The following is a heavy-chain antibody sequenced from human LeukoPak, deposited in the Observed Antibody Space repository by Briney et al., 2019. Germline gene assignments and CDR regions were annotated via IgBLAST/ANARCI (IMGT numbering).Heavy chain of an antibody. CDR3: ARFPTTGYSSGWYLKMIASALGYMDV. V-gene: IGHV4-59*01. D-gene: IGHD6-19*01. CDR1: GGSISSYY. CDR2: ISYSGST. J-gene: IGHJ6*01. Sequence: SETLSLTCTVSGGSISSYYWSWIRQPPGKGLEWIGYISYSGSTNCNPSLKSRVTISVDTSTHQFSLKLSSVTAADTAVYYCARFPTTGYSSGWYLKMIASALGYMDVWGQGTTVTVSS.